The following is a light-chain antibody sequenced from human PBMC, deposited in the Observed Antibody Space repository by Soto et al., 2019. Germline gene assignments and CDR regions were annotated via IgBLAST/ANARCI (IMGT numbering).Light chain of an antibody. Sequence: EIVLTHSPGTLSLSPGERATLSLRASQSVSNNYLAWDQQKPGQAPRLLIYGASNRATGIPDRFSGSGSGTDFTLTISRLEPEDFAVYYCQQYGSSGTFGQGTKVDIK. J-gene: IGKJ1*01. CDR1: QSVSNNY. V-gene: IGKV3-20*01. CDR3: QQYGSSGT. CDR2: GAS.